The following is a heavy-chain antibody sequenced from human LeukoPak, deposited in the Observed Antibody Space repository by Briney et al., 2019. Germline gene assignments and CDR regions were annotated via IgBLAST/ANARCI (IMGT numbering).Heavy chain of an antibody. Sequence: GGSLRLSCAASGFTFSTYEMNWVRQAPGKGLEWVSYIGSSNTIYYADSVKGRFTISGDNAKNSLYLQMNSLRAEDTAVYYCAREGRSGYDLTGYYGMDVWGKGTTVTVSS. J-gene: IGHJ6*04. D-gene: IGHD5-12*01. CDR2: IGSSNTI. CDR3: AREGRSGYDLTGYYGMDV. V-gene: IGHV3-48*03. CDR1: GFTFSTYE.